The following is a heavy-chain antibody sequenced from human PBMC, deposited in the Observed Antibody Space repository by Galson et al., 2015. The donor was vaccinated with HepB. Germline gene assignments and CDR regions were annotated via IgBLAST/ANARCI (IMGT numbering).Heavy chain of an antibody. CDR2: ISDSGGST. CDR1: GFTFSNFV. D-gene: IGHD1-1*01. Sequence: SLRLSCAASGFTFSNFVITWVRQAPGKGLEWVSSISDSGGSTYYADSVKGRFTITRDNSKNTLYLQMNSLRAEDTGVYYCARDLDNATVKSDYFDYWGQGTLVTVSS. J-gene: IGHJ4*02. CDR3: ARDLDNATVKSDYFDY. V-gene: IGHV3-23*01.